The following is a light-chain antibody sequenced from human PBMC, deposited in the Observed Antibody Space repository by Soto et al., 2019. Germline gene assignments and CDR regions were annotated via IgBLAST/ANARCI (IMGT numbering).Light chain of an antibody. CDR1: SSDVGSYNL. Sequence: QSALTQPASVSGSPGQSSTISCTGPSSDVGSYNLVSWYQQYPGKAPKLSIFEVFKRPSGVSHRFSGSKSGNTASLTISGLQAEDEANYYCCSYAGRATYVFGGGTKLTVL. CDR3: CSYAGRATYV. CDR2: EVF. J-gene: IGLJ2*01. V-gene: IGLV2-23*02.